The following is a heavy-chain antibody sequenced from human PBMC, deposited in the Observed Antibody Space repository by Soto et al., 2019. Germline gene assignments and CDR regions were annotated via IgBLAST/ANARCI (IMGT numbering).Heavy chain of an antibody. CDR2: ISYDGSNK. CDR1: GFTFSSYA. Sequence: GGSLRLSCAASGFTFSSYAMHWVRQAPGKGLEWVAVISYDGSNKYYADSVKGRFTISRDNSKNTLYLQMNSLRAEDTAVYYCARDKGRRSGSYFGYYFDYWGQGTLVTVSS. J-gene: IGHJ4*02. V-gene: IGHV3-30-3*01. D-gene: IGHD1-26*01. CDR3: ARDKGRRSGSYFGYYFDY.